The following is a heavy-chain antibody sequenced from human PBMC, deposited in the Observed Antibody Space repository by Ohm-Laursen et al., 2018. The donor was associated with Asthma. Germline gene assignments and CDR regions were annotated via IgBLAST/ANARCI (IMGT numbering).Heavy chain of an antibody. D-gene: IGHD2-21*02. CDR3: ARRDYSGGDPDAAFDI. V-gene: IGHV3-30-3*01. CDR1: GFTFSTFA. J-gene: IGHJ3*02. CDR2: ITSDGGWT. Sequence: SLSLSCTASGFTFSTFAMHWVRQAPGKGPEWVSIITSDGGWTSYADSVRGRFTISRDNSKNILYMQMNSLRAEDTAVYYGARRDYSGGDPDAAFDIWGQGTMVTVSS.